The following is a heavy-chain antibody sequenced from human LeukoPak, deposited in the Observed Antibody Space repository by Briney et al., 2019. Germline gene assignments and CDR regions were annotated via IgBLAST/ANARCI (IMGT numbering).Heavy chain of an antibody. D-gene: IGHD2-8*01. J-gene: IGHJ5*02. CDR1: GYTFTSYD. CDR3: ARGRMTPRSNWFDP. V-gene: IGHV1-8*01. Sequence: ASVKVSCKASGYTFTSYDINWERQATGQGLEWMGWMNPNSGNTGYAQKFQGRGTMTRNTSISTAYMELSSLRSEATAVYYCARGRMTPRSNWFDPLGQGTLVTVSS. CDR2: MNPNSGNT.